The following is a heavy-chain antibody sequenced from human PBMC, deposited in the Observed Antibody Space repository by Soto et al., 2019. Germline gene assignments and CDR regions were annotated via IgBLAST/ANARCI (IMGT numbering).Heavy chain of an antibody. CDR3: ASQTRELLPYYGMDV. V-gene: IGHV5-51*01. J-gene: IGHJ6*02. D-gene: IGHD1-26*01. CDR1: GYSFTSYW. Sequence: PGESLKISCKGSGYSFTSYWIGWVRQMPGKGPEWMGIIYPGDSDTRYSPSFQGQVTISADKSISTAYLQWSSLKASDTAMYYCASQTRELLPYYGMDVWGQGTTVTVSS. CDR2: IYPGDSDT.